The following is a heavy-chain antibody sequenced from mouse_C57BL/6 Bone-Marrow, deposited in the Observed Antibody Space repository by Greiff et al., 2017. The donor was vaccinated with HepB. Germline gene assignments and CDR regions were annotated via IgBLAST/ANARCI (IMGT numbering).Heavy chain of an antibody. CDR1: GYTFTSYG. D-gene: IGHD2-3*01. J-gene: IGHJ2*01. CDR3: ARPFLIYDGYYGGFDY. V-gene: IGHV1-81*01. Sequence: QVQLKESGAELARPGASVKLSCKASGYTFTSYGISWVKQRTGKGLEWIGEIYPGSGNTYYNEKFKGKATLTADKSSSTAYMEIRSLTSEDSAVYFCARPFLIYDGYYGGFDYWGQGTPLTVSS. CDR2: IYPGSGNT.